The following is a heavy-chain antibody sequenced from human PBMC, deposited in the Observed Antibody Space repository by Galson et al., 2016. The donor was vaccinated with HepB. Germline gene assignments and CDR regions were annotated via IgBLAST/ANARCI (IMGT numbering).Heavy chain of an antibody. CDR1: GFAFNTYA. V-gene: IGHV3-64D*06. D-gene: IGHD2-2*01. Sequence: SLRLSCAASGFAFNTYAMNWVRQAPGKGLEFVSTINSDGGTIAYADSVQGRVTISRDNSKNMLYLLMNSLRIEDTAVYHCVKLGCSSSRCYGNFWGRGTPVTVSS. CDR2: INSDGGTI. CDR3: VKLGCSSSRCYGNF. J-gene: IGHJ4*02.